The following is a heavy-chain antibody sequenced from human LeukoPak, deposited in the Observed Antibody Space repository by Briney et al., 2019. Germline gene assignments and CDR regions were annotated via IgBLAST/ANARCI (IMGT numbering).Heavy chain of an antibody. V-gene: IGHV4-30-2*01. CDR2: IYHSGST. D-gene: IGHD3-22*01. Sequence: PSQTLSLTCAVSGGSISSGGYSWSWIRQPPGKGLEWIGYIYHSGSTYYNPSLKSRVTISVDRSKNQFSLKLSSVTAADTAVYYCATSRRQYYYDSSGGDAFDIWGQGTMVTVSS. CDR1: GGSISSGGYS. J-gene: IGHJ3*02. CDR3: ATSRRQYYYDSSGGDAFDI.